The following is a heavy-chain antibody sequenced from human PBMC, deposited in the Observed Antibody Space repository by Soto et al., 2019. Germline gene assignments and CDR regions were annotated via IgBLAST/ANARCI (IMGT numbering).Heavy chain of an antibody. CDR2: ISGSGIST. CDR1: GFTFRSYA. Sequence: DVQLLESGGGLVQPGGSLRLSCAASGFTFRSYAMSWVRQAPGKGLEWVSGISGSGISTHYADSVKGRFTVSRDNSENTLYLQMNSLGAEDTAVYNCAKEPVGPDWYFDLWGRGTLVTVSS. V-gene: IGHV3-23*01. CDR3: AKEPVGPDWYFDL. J-gene: IGHJ2*01.